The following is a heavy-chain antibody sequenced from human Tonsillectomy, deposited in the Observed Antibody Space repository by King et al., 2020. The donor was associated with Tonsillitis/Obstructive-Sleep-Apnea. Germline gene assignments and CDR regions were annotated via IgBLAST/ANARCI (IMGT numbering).Heavy chain of an antibody. J-gene: IGHJ6*02. CDR3: ARGAYYYYYGMVV. Sequence: VQLVESGGGLIQPGGSLRLSCAASGFTVSSNYMSWVRQAPGKGLEWVSVIYSGGSTYYADPVKGRFTISRDNSKNTLYLQMNSLRAEDTAVYYCARGAYYYYYGMVVWGQGTTVTVSS. CDR2: IYSGGST. CDR1: GFTVSSNY. V-gene: IGHV3-53*01.